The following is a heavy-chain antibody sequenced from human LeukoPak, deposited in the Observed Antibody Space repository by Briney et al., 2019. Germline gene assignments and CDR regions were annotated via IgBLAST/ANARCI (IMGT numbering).Heavy chain of an antibody. Sequence: ASVKVSCKASGYTFTSFAVNWVRQAPGQGLEWMGWVNTNTGNPTYAQGFTGRFVFSLDTSVSTAYLQISSLKAEDTAVYYCASNGEDYGGNPPFGYWGQGTLVTVSS. D-gene: IGHD4-23*01. J-gene: IGHJ4*02. CDR2: VNTNTGNP. V-gene: IGHV7-4-1*02. CDR1: GYTFTSFA. CDR3: ASNGEDYGGNPPFGY.